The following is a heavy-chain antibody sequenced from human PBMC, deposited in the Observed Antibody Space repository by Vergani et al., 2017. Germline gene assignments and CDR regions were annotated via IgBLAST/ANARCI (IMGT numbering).Heavy chain of an antibody. CDR1: GFTFSACP. Sequence: EVQLLQSGGGVIQPGGSVRLSCAASGFTFSACPMTWVRQAPGKGLAWVSAISARYPSTYYADSVKGRFTISRDNSKNMLYLQMNSLRAEDTAVYYCARLSYDTTPYLQGGYDCWGQATLVSVSS. V-gene: IGHV3-23*01. CDR2: ISARYPST. CDR3: ARLSYDTTPYLQGGYDC. D-gene: IGHD3-22*01. J-gene: IGHJ4*02.